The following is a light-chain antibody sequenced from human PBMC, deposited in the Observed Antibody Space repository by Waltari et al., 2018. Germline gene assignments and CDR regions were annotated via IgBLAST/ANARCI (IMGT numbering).Light chain of an antibody. CDR2: GNG. J-gene: IGLJ3*02. CDR1: NSNLGAGYD. CDR3: QSYDTSLSGSV. Sequence: QSVLTQPPSVSGAPGQRVTISCTGSNSNLGAGYDVHWYQLLPGTAPRLLIYGNGHRPAGVPDRFSGSKSGTSASLAITGLQAEDEADYFCQSYDTSLSGSVFGAGTKVTV. V-gene: IGLV1-40*01.